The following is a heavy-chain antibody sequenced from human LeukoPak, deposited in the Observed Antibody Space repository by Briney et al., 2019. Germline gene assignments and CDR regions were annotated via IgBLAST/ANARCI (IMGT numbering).Heavy chain of an antibody. D-gene: IGHD6-13*01. CDR1: GYTFTSYY. CDR2: IIPIFGTA. J-gene: IGHJ6*03. Sequence: ASVKVSCKASGYTFTSYYMHWVRQAPGQGLEWMGGIIPIFGTANYAQKFQGRVTITADESTSTAYMELSSLRSEDTAAYYCAXGSSSYYYYYMDVWGKGTTVTISS. V-gene: IGHV1-69*13. CDR3: AXGSSSYYYYYMDV.